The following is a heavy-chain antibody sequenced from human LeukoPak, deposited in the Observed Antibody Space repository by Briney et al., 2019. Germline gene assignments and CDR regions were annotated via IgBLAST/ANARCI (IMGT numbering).Heavy chain of an antibody. CDR1: GFTFSSYG. CDR2: ISSSSSTI. CDR3: ARGPVGATTPEPFDY. V-gene: IGHV3-48*01. Sequence: GRSLRLSCAASGFTFSSYGMHWVRQAPGKGLEWVSYISSSSSTIYYADSVKGRFTISRDNAKNSLYLQMNSLRAEDTAVYYCARGPVGATTPEPFDYWGQGTLVTVSS. D-gene: IGHD1-26*01. J-gene: IGHJ4*02.